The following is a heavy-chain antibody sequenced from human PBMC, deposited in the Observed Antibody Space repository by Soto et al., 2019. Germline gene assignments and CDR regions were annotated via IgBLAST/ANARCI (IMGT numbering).Heavy chain of an antibody. D-gene: IGHD3-3*01. CDR3: TTDSLNTIFGVVYYYYYGMDV. Sequence: GGSLRLSCAASGFTFSNAWMNWVRQAPGKGLEWVGRIKSKTDGGTTDYAAPVKGRFTISRDDSKNTLYLQMNSLKTEDTAVYYCTTDSLNTIFGVVYYYYYGMDVWGQGTTVTVSS. CDR2: IKSKTDGGTT. CDR1: GFTFSNAW. V-gene: IGHV3-15*07. J-gene: IGHJ6*02.